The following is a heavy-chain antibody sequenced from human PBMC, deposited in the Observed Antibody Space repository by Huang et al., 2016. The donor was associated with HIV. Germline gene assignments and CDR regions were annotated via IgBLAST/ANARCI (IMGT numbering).Heavy chain of an antibody. J-gene: IGHJ3*02. CDR1: GGSFSGYY. Sequence: QVQLQQWGAGLLKPSETLSLTCAVYGGSFSGYYWSWVRQSAGKGLEWIGEINQRGSTNYNPSLKSRLTISVDTSKNQFSLKLSSVTAADTAVYYCARERMMSWLDDHDAFDIWGQGTMVTVSS. V-gene: IGHV4-34*01. D-gene: IGHD1-1*01. CDR3: ARERMMSWLDDHDAFDI. CDR2: INQRGST.